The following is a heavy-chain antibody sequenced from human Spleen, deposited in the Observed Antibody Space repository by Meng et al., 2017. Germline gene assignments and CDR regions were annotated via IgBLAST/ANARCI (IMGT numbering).Heavy chain of an antibody. J-gene: IGHJ4*02. CDR1: GGSFSDYY. V-gene: IGHV4-34*01. CDR2: INHSGST. Sequence: AQLHPGGAGLLKPSETLSLTCVVSGGSFSDYYWIWIRQPPGKGLEWIGEINHSGSTNYNPSLESRATISVDTSQNNLSLKLSSVTAADSAVYYCARGPTTMAHDFDYWGQGTLVTVSS. D-gene: IGHD4-11*01. CDR3: ARGPTTMAHDFDY.